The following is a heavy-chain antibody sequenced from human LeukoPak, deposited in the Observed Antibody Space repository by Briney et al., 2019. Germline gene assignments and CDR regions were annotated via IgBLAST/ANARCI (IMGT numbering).Heavy chain of an antibody. Sequence: SETLSLTCTVSGGSISNSRYYWGWIRQPPGKGLEWIGEINHSGSTNYNPSLKSRVTISVDTSKNQFSLKLSSVTAADTAVYYCARRRPGSYKTPFDYWGQGTLVTVSS. V-gene: IGHV4-39*07. CDR2: INHSGST. CDR3: ARRRPGSYKTPFDY. CDR1: GGSISNSRYY. J-gene: IGHJ4*02. D-gene: IGHD1-26*01.